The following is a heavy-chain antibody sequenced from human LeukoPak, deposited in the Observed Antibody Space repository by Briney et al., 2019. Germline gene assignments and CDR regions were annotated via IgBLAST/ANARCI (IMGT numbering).Heavy chain of an antibody. CDR3: ATRLPYNWFDP. D-gene: IGHD4-11*01. CDR1: GGSFSGYY. Sequence: PSETLSLTCAVYGGSFSGYYWSWIRQPPGKGLEWIGEINHSGSTNYNPSLKSRVTISVDTSKNQFSLKLSSVTAADTAVYYCATRLPYNWFDPWGQGTLVTVSS. V-gene: IGHV4-34*01. CDR2: INHSGST. J-gene: IGHJ5*02.